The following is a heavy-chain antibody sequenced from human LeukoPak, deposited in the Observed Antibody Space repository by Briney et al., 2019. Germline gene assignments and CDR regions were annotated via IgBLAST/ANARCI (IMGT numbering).Heavy chain of an antibody. D-gene: IGHD3-10*01. J-gene: IGHJ4*02. V-gene: IGHV3-11*05. Sequence: PGGSLRLSCAASGFTFSDYYMSWIRQAPGKGLEWVSYISSSSSYTNYADSVRGRFTISRDNAKNSLYLQMNSLRAEDTAVYYCARVPRITMVQGVIMAYYFDYWGQGTLVTVSS. CDR1: GFTFSDYY. CDR2: ISSSSSYT. CDR3: ARVPRITMVQGVIMAYYFDY.